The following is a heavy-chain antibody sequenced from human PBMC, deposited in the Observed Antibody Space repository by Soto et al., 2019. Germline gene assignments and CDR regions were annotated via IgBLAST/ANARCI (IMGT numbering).Heavy chain of an antibody. J-gene: IGHJ4*02. D-gene: IGHD5-18*01. CDR2: ISRDGGTK. CDR3: AKDFTAMVTFFGY. CDR1: CVTVSIYV. V-gene: IGHV3-30*18. Sequence: PGGPLRLSYAVSCVTVSIYVMPWVRQAPGKGLEWVAVISRDGGTKYYADSVKGRFTISRDNSKNTLYLQMNSLRAEDTAVYYCAKDFTAMVTFFGYWGQGTLVTVSS.